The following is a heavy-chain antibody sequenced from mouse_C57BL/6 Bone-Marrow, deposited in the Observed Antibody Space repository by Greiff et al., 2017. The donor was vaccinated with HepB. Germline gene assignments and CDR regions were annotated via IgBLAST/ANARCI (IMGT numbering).Heavy chain of an antibody. CDR2: IYWDDDK. J-gene: IGHJ1*03. Sequence: QVTLKESGPGILQSSQTLSLTCSFSGFSLSTSGMGVSWIRQPSGKGLEWLAHIYWDDDKRYNPSLKSRLTISKDTSRNQVLLKITSVDTADTATYYCARRITTVKDPWYFDVWGTGTTVTVSS. CDR1: GFSLSTSGMG. V-gene: IGHV8-12*01. CDR3: ARRITTVKDPWYFDV. D-gene: IGHD1-1*01.